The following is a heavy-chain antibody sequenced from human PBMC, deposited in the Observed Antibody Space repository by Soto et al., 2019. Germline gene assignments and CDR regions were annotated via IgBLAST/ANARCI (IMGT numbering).Heavy chain of an antibody. D-gene: IGHD2-15*01. V-gene: IGHV4-31*03. J-gene: IGHJ6*02. CDR1: GGSISSGGDY. Sequence: QVQLQESGPGLVKPSQTLSLTCTVSGGSISSGGDYWSWIRQHPGKGLEWIGYIYYSGSTYYNPSLKSRVTSSVATSKNHVSLKLSSVTAADTAGYYCARATPYYYYGMDVGGQGTTVTVS. CDR3: ARATPYYYYGMDV. CDR2: IYYSGST.